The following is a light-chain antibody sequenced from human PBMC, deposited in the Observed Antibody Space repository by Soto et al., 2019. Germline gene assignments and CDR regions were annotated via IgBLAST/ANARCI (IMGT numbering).Light chain of an antibody. V-gene: IGLV2-8*01. CDR2: EVS. CDR3: TSYVGSSNVNWV. J-gene: IGLJ3*02. CDR1: GSDVGAYNR. Sequence: QSALTQPPSASGSPGQSVTISCTGTGSDVGAYNRVSWYQHHPGKAPKLMIYEVSKRPSGVPDRFSGSKSGNTASLTVSGLQAEDEPDYYCTSYVGSSNVNWVFGGGTKLTVL.